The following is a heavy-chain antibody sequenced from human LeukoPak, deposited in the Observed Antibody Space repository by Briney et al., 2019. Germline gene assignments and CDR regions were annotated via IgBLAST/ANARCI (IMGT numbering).Heavy chain of an antibody. CDR1: GGSISSYY. D-gene: IGHD6-19*01. J-gene: IGHJ6*03. Sequence: SETLSLTRTVSGGSISSYYWSWIRQPPGKGLEWIGYIYYSGSTNYNPSLTSRVTISVDTSKNQFSLKLSSVTAADTAVYYCAGVYSSGWYAGEYYYYYMDAWGKGTTVTVSS. CDR2: IYYSGST. CDR3: AGVYSSGWYAGEYYYYYMDA. V-gene: IGHV4-59*01.